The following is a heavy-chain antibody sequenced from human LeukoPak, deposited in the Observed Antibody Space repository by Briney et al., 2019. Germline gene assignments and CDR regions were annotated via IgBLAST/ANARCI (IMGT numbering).Heavy chain of an antibody. D-gene: IGHD3-10*01. J-gene: IGHJ4*02. V-gene: IGHV4-30-2*01. CDR3: ARYTYGSGSYYPLRRNFDY. Sequence: SQTLSLTCTVSGGSISSGGYYWSWIRQPPGKGLEWIGYIYHSGSTYYNPSLKSRVTISVDRSKNQFSLKLSSVTAADTAVYYCARYTYGSGSYYPLRRNFDYWGQGTLVTVSS. CDR2: IYHSGST. CDR1: GGSISSGGYY.